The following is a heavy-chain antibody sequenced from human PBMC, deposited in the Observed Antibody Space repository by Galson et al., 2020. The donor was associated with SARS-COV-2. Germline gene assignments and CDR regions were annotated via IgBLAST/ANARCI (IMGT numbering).Heavy chain of an antibody. D-gene: IGHD3-10*01. J-gene: IGHJ4*02. CDR3: ARDWGFDYGSGNYQGPP. V-gene: IGHV3-33*01. CDR2: IWYDGSNK. Sequence: GGSLRLSCAASGFTFSSYGMHWVRQAPGKGLEWVAVIWYDGSNKYYADSVKGRFTISRDNSKNTLYLQMNSLRAEDTAVYYCARDWGFDYGSGNYQGPPWGQGTLVTVSS. CDR1: GFTFSSYG.